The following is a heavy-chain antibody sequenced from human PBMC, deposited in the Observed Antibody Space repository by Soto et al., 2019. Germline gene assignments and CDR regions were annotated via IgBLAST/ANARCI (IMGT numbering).Heavy chain of an antibody. J-gene: IGHJ4*02. Sequence: VLLVESGGGLVQPGRSLRLSCEVSGFNFGNYAMHWVRQAPGKGLEWVAAINWNSDKVAYAGSVLGRFTIFRDSAKNSLHLQMNDLTTDDTALYYCAKDKGGTPYYIDSWGQGILVTVSS. D-gene: IGHD6-25*01. V-gene: IGHV3-9*01. CDR1: GFNFGNYA. CDR2: INWNSDKV. CDR3: AKDKGGTPYYIDS.